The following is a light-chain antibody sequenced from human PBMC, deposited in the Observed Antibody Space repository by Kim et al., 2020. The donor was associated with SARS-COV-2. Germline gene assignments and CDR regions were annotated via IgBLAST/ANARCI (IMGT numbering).Light chain of an antibody. CDR1: QDISND. Sequence: ASVGDRVTITCRASQDISNDLGWYQQNPGRAPKRLIYGASSLQSGVPSRFSGSGSGTEFTLTISSLQPEDFATYYCLQQNTYPITFGQGTRLEIK. V-gene: IGKV1-17*01. CDR2: GAS. J-gene: IGKJ5*01. CDR3: LQQNTYPIT.